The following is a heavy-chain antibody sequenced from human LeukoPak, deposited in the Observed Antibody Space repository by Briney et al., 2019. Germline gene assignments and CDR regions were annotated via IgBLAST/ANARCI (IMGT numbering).Heavy chain of an antibody. CDR1: GGSISSYY. CDR3: ARWVMGATRDPDY. V-gene: IGHV4-59*08. D-gene: IGHD1-26*01. CDR2: IYYSGST. J-gene: IGHJ4*02. Sequence: SETLSLTCTVSGGSISSYYWSWIRQPPGKGLEWIGYIYYSGSTNYNPSLKSRVTISVDTSKNQFSLKLSSVTAADTAVYYCARWVMGATRDPDYWGQGTLVTVSS.